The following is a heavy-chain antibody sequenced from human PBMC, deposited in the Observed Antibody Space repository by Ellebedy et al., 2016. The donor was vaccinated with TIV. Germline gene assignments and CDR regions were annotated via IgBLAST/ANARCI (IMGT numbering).Heavy chain of an antibody. J-gene: IGHJ6*03. CDR2: IKSGANTYAT. V-gene: IGHV3-73*01. D-gene: IGHD3-9*01. CDR3: ARHPDVLAGYFGDRYYHFYMDV. CDR1: GFTFSGSA. Sequence: GGSLRLSCAASGFTFSGSAMHWVRQASGKGLEWVGRIKSGANTYATEYGESVKGRFTISRDDSKNTAYLQMNLLKAEDTAVYYCARHPDVLAGYFGDRYYHFYMDVWGKGTTVTVSS.